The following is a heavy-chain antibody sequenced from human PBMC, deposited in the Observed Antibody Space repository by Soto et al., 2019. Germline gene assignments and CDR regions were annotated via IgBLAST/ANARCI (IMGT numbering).Heavy chain of an antibody. CDR1: GYSFINYG. Sequence: QGHRVQSGVEVKEPGASVRVSCKASGYSFINYGIGWVRQAPGQGLEWMGWITVNSGNTNYPQKFQGRVTMTTDTSTGTALMELRSLTSNDTAVYYCGRGLGGGWYYFDYWGPGTLVTVSS. CDR3: GRGLGGGWYYFDY. CDR2: ITVNSGNT. D-gene: IGHD6-19*01. V-gene: IGHV1-18*04. J-gene: IGHJ4*02.